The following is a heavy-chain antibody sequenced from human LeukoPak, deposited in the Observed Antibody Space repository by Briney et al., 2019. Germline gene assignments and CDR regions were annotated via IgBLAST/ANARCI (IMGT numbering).Heavy chain of an antibody. D-gene: IGHD2-2*02. V-gene: IGHV1-18*01. CDR2: ISAYNGNT. Sequence: ASVKVSCKASGYTFTSYGISWVRQAPGQGLEWMGWISAYNGNTNYAQKLQGRVTMTTDTSTSTAYMELRSLGSDDTAVYYCAMEYQLLYRRGSFDYWGQGTLVTVSS. J-gene: IGHJ4*02. CDR1: GYTFTSYG. CDR3: AMEYQLLYRRGSFDY.